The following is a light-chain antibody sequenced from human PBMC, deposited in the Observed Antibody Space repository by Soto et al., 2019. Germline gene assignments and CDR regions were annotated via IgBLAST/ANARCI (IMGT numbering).Light chain of an antibody. CDR3: QQYDAYWGT. CDR1: QSVSGW. J-gene: IGKJ1*01. CDR2: DAS. V-gene: IGKV1-5*01. Sequence: DIQMTQSPSTLSASVGDTVTITCRASQSVSGWLAWYQQKPGKAPILLIYDASALPRGVPSSFSGSGSGTQFTLTISSLQPDDFAIYYCQQYDAYWGTFGQGTKVDIK.